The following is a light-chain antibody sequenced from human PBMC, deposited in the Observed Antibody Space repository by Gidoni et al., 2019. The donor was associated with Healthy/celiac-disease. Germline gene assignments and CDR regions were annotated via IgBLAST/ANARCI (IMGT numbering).Light chain of an antibody. J-gene: IGKJ2*01. CDR3: QQSYSTPRT. CDR2: AAS. Sequence: IQMTQAPSSLSASVGDRVTITCRASQSISSYLNWYQQKPGKAPKRLIYAASSLQSGVPSRFSGSGSGTDFTLTISSLQPEDFATYYCQQSYSTPRTFGHGTKLDIK. CDR1: QSISSY. V-gene: IGKV1-39*01.